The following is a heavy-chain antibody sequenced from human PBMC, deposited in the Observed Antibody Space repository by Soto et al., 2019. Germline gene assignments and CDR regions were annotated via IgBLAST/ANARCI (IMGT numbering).Heavy chain of an antibody. J-gene: IGHJ6*02. V-gene: IGHV3-23*01. CDR1: RLTFSSYA. CDR2: ISSSGTST. Sequence: GGSLRLSCAASRLTFSSYAMSWVRQTPGKGLEWVSAISSSGTSTYAADSVKGRFTISRDNSKNTLYLQMNSLRAEDTAVYYSAKGPTIFGVLLNYSLYYGLDVWGQGPTVTVSS. CDR3: AKGPTIFGVLLNYSLYYGLDV. D-gene: IGHD3-3*01.